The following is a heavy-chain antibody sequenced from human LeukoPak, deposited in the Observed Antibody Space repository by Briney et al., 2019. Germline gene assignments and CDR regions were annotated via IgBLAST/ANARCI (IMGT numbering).Heavy chain of an antibody. CDR1: GFTFTSYS. J-gene: IGHJ5*02. D-gene: IGHD3-22*01. Sequence: GGSLRLSCAASGFTFTSYSMSWVRQAPGKGLEWVSGTSDRGDYTYYADSVKGRFTISRDNAKNTLYLQMNSLRAEDTAVYYCARGVTYYYDSSGYRLDPWGQGTLVTVSS. CDR3: ARGVTYYYDSSGYRLDP. V-gene: IGHV3-23*01. CDR2: TSDRGDYT.